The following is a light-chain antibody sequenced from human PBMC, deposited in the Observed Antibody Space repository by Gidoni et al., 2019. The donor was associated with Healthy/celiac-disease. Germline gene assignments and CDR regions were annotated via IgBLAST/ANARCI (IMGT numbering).Light chain of an antibody. J-gene: IGKJ4*01. V-gene: IGKV3-20*01. CDR2: GAS. Sequence: DIVLTQSPGTLSLSPGERATLSCRASQSVSSSYLAWYQQKPGQAPRLLIYGASSRATGIPDRFSGSGSGTDFTRTISRLEPEDFAVYYCQQYGSSPLTFGGGTKVEIK. CDR1: QSVSSSY. CDR3: QQYGSSPLT.